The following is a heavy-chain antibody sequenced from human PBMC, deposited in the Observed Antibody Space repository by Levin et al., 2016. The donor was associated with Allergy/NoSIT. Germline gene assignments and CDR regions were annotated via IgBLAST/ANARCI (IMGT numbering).Heavy chain of an antibody. Sequence: WIRQPPGKGLEWVGFIRSKAYGGTTEYAASVKGRFTISRGDSKSIAYLQMNSLKTEDTAVYYCTRDRSITDNWFDPWGQGTLVTVSS. V-gene: IGHV3-49*02. D-gene: IGHD3-3*01. CDR3: TRDRSITDNWFDP. J-gene: IGHJ5*02. CDR2: IRSKAYGGTT.